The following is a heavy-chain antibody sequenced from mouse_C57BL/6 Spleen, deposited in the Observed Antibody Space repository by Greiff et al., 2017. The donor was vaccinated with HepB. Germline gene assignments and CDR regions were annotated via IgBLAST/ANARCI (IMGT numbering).Heavy chain of an antibody. V-gene: IGHV1-50*01. Sequence: QVQLQQPGAELVKPGASVKLSCKASGYTFTSYWMQWVKQRPGQGLEWIGEIDPSDSYTNYNQKFKGKATLTVDTSSSTAYMQLSSLTSEDSAVYYGARRDWDYAMDYWGQGTSVTVSS. J-gene: IGHJ4*01. D-gene: IGHD4-1*01. CDR1: GYTFTSYW. CDR2: IDPSDSYT. CDR3: ARRDWDYAMDY.